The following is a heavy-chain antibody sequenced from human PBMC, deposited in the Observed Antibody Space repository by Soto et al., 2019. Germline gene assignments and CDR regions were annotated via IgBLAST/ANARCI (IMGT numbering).Heavy chain of an antibody. V-gene: IGHV3-23*01. CDR3: AKGQGYYYYGSFSGHDAFDI. CDR1: GFTFSSYA. CDR2: ISGSGGST. Sequence: GGSLRLSCAASGFTFSSYAMSWVRQAPGKGLEWVSAISGSGGSTYYADSVKGRFTISRDNSKNTLYLQMNSLRAEDTAVYYCAKGQGYYYYGSFSGHDAFDIWGQGTMVTVSS. D-gene: IGHD3-10*01. J-gene: IGHJ3*02.